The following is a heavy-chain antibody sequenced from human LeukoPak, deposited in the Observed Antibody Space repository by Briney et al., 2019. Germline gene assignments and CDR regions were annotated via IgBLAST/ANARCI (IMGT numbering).Heavy chain of an antibody. CDR2: IYPGDFDT. CDR3: ARRAVTTGYFDY. CDR1: GYSFTSYW. J-gene: IGHJ4*02. D-gene: IGHD4-17*01. V-gene: IGHV5-51*01. Sequence: GESLKISCKGSGYSFTSYWIAWVRQMPGKGLEWMGIIYPGDFDTRYSPSFQGQVTISADKSISTAYLQWSSLKAWDTAVYYCARRAVTTGYFDYWGQGSLVTVSS.